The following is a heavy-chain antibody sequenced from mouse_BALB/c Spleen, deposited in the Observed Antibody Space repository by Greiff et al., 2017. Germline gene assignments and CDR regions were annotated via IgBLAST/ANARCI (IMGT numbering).Heavy chain of an antibody. CDR1: GYSFTGYF. Sequence: EVQVVESGPELVKPGASVKISCKASGYSFTGYFMNWVMQSHGKSLEWIGRINPYNGDTFYNQKFKGKATLTVDKSSSTAHMELRSLASEDSAVYYCARDDYGSTYWFAYWGQGTLVTVSA. V-gene: IGHV1-20*02. D-gene: IGHD1-1*01. J-gene: IGHJ3*01. CDR3: ARDDYGSTYWFAY. CDR2: INPYNGDT.